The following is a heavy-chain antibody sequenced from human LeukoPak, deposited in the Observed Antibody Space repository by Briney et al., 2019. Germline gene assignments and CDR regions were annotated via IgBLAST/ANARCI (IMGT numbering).Heavy chain of an antibody. V-gene: IGHV3-7*01. CDR1: GFTFSSYW. Sequence: GGSLRLSCAASGFTFSSYWMSWVRQAPGKGLEWVASINQDESAKYHADSVKGRFTISRDNAKDSLFLQMNSLRAEDTAVYYCARLYGGHTTYDYWGQGTLVTVSP. CDR3: ARLYGGHTTYDY. D-gene: IGHD4-17*01. J-gene: IGHJ4*02. CDR2: INQDESAK.